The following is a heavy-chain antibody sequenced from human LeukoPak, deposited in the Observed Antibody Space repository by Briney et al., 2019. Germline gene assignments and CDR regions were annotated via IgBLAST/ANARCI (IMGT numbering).Heavy chain of an antibody. J-gene: IGHJ4*02. CDR3: AKESAKFDY. CDR1: GLTFHDYA. Sequence: GGSLRLSCVASGLTFHDYAMHWVRQAPGKGLEWVSLISADGGSTFYADSVRGRFSISRDNSKNSLYLQMNSLRTEDTAMYYCAKESAKFDYWGQGTLVAVSS. D-gene: IGHD6-13*01. V-gene: IGHV3-43*02. CDR2: ISADGGST.